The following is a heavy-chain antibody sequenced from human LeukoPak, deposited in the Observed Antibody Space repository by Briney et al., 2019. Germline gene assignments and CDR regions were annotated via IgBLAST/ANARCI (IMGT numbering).Heavy chain of an antibody. CDR2: IKQDGSEK. CDR1: GFTFSSYW. V-gene: IGHV3-7*01. CDR3: ARGKPWNYDFWSGYYQYYFDY. Sequence: GALRLSCAASGFTFSSYWMSWVRQAPGKGLEWVANIKQDGSEKYYVDSVKGRFTISRDNVKNSLYLQMNSLRAEDTAVYYCARGKPWNYDFWSGYYQYYFDYWGQGTLVTVSS. J-gene: IGHJ4*02. D-gene: IGHD3-3*01.